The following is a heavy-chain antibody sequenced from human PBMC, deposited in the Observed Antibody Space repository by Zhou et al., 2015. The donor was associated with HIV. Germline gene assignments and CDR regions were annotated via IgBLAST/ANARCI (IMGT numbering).Heavy chain of an antibody. CDR3: ARGGEQQLVLYPYWYFDL. Sequence: QVQLVQSGAEVKKPGSSVKVSCKASGGTFSSYAISWVRQAPGQGLEWMGGIIPIFGTANYAQKFQGRVTITADESTSTAYMELSSLRSEDTAVYYCARGGEQQLVLYPYWYFDLWGRGTLVTVSS. CDR2: IIPIFGTA. CDR1: GGTFSSYA. J-gene: IGHJ2*01. D-gene: IGHD6-13*01. V-gene: IGHV1-69*01.